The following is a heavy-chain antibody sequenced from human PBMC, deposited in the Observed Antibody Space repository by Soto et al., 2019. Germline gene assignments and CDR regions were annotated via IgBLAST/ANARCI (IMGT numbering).Heavy chain of an antibody. J-gene: IGHJ1*01. CDR2: IIPIFRTS. V-gene: IGHV1-69*01. D-gene: IGHD2-15*01. Sequence: QVQLVQSGPEVKKPGSSVKVSCKASGGTFSSYVFSWVRQAPGQGLEWLGGIIPIFRTSNYAQKFQGRVTLLADDSTSTDYMELSGLRSEDTAVYYGARGSRYWSGGRSVPFPTSQYFRHWGQGTLVTVSS. CDR3: ARGSRYWSGGRSVPFPTSQYFRH. CDR1: GGTFSSYV.